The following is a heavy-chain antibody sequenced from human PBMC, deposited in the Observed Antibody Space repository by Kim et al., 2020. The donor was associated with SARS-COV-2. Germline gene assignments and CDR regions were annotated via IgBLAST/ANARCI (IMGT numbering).Heavy chain of an antibody. CDR3: ARDPGGYSYGGGDI. V-gene: IGHV4-61*01. D-gene: IGHD5-18*01. Sequence: SETLSLTCTVSGGSVSSGSYYWSWIRQPPGKGLEWIGYIYYSGSTNYNPSLKSRVTISVDTSKNQFSLKLSSVTAADTAVYYCARDPGGYSYGGGDIWGQGTMVTVSS. J-gene: IGHJ3*02. CDR2: IYYSGST. CDR1: GGSVSSGSYY.